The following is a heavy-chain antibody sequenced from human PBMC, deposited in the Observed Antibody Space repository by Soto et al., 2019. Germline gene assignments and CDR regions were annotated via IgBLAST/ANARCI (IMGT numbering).Heavy chain of an antibody. J-gene: IGHJ4*02. Sequence: PSETLSLTCTVSGGSISSGGYYWSWIRQHPGKGLEWIGYIYYSGSTYYNPSLKSRVTISVDTSKNQFSLKLSSVTAADTAVYYCARGPRPGGRYSSSSVGFDYWGQETLVTVSS. D-gene: IGHD6-6*01. CDR3: ARGPRPGGRYSSSSVGFDY. CDR1: GGSISSGGYY. V-gene: IGHV4-31*03. CDR2: IYYSGST.